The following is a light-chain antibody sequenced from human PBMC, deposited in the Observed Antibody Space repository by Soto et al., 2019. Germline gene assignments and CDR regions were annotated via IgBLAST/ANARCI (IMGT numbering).Light chain of an antibody. V-gene: IGKV1-39*01. CDR1: QSISSY. J-gene: IGKJ1*01. Sequence: DIQMTHSPSSLSASVGDIVTITCRASQSISSYLNWFQQKPGKAPKVLIYATSGLQSGVPSRFSGSGSGTDFTLTISSLQPEDFTTYYCQQSYTTPWTFGQGTKVDIK. CDR2: ATS. CDR3: QQSYTTPWT.